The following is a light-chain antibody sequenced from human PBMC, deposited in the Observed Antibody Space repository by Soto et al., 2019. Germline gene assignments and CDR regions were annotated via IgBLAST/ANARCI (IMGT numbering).Light chain of an antibody. CDR1: QSVSSSF. CDR3: QHNCTSLWM. CDR2: GAS. V-gene: IGKV3-20*01. J-gene: IGKJ1*01. Sequence: EIILTQSPGTLSLSPGERATLSCRASQSVSSSFLAWYQQKPGQAPRLLIYGASIRATGIPDSFSGSGSGTDFTITIRRLEPEDFLMYLCQHNCTSLWMVGQGTKVEI.